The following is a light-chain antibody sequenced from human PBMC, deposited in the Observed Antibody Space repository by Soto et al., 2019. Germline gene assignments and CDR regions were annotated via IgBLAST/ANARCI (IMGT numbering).Light chain of an antibody. CDR3: QSYDDSLSGSGV. CDR2: SFN. Sequence: QSVLTQPPSVSGAPGQRFTISCPGIRSNIGAGYDIHWYQFLPGTAPKLLLYSFNKRPSGIPDRFSGSKSGTSASLAITGLQPEDEADYYCQSYDDSLSGSGVFGTGTKVTGL. CDR1: RSNIGAGYD. J-gene: IGLJ1*01. V-gene: IGLV1-40*01.